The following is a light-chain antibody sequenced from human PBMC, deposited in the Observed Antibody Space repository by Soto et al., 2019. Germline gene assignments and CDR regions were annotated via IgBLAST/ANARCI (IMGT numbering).Light chain of an antibody. CDR3: QQHYSYPPT. Sequence: AIRMTQSPSSFSASTGDRVTITCRASQGISSYLAWYQQKPGKAPKLLIYAASTLQSGVPSRFSGSGSGTDFNLTISCLQSEDFATYYCQQHYSYPPTFGQGTRLEIK. V-gene: IGKV1-8*01. J-gene: IGKJ5*01. CDR1: QGISSY. CDR2: AAS.